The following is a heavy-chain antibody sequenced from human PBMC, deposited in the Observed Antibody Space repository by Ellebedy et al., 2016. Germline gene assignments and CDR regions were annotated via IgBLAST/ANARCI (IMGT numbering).Heavy chain of an antibody. J-gene: IGHJ4*02. D-gene: IGHD3-16*01. CDR2: IKQDGSEK. CDR1: GFTFSSYW. V-gene: IGHV3-7*04. Sequence: GESLKISCAASGFTFSSYWMSWVRQAPGKGLEWVANIKQDGSEKYYVDSVKGRFTISRDNAKNSLYLQMNSLRAEDTAVYYCARDGGTPSSRGFDYWGQGTLVTVSS. CDR3: ARDGGTPSSRGFDY.